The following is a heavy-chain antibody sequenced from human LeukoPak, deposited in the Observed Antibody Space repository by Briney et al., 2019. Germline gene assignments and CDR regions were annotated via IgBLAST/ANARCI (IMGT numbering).Heavy chain of an antibody. D-gene: IGHD5-12*01. CDR3: ARNGYTYGNVAFNI. CDR1: GYTFTGYY. CDR2: INPNSGGT. V-gene: IGHV1-2*02. J-gene: IGHJ3*02. Sequence: ASVKVSCKASGYTFTGYYMHWVRQAPGQGLEWMGWINPNSGGTNYAQKFHGRVTMTRDTSISTAYMELNRLRSDDTAVYYCARNGYTYGNVAFNIWGQGTMVTVSS.